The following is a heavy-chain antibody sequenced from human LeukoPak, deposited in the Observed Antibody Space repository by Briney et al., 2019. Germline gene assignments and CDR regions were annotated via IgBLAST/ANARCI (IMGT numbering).Heavy chain of an antibody. J-gene: IGHJ4*02. CDR3: ARGSQPDSSSLGGEYYFDY. CDR1: GFTFSSYD. CDR2: IGTAGDT. Sequence: PGGSLRLSCAASGFTFSSYDMHWVRQATGKGLEWVSAIGTAGDTYYPGSVKGRFTISRENAKNSLYLQMNSLRAGDTAVYYCARGSQPDSSSLGGEYYFDYWGQGTLVTVSS. V-gene: IGHV3-13*01. D-gene: IGHD6-13*01.